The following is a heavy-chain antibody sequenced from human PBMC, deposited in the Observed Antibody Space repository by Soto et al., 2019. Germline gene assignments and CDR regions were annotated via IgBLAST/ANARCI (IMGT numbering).Heavy chain of an antibody. Sequence: ASVKVSCKVSGYTLTELSMNWVRQAPGKGLEWMGGFDPEDGETIYAQEFQARVNMTEDTSSDTAYMELSSLRSEDTAVYYCATDYRQGGSYSGVDYWGQGTLVTVSS. D-gene: IGHD1-26*01. CDR2: FDPEDGET. CDR3: ATDYRQGGSYSGVDY. CDR1: GYTLTELS. V-gene: IGHV1-24*01. J-gene: IGHJ4*02.